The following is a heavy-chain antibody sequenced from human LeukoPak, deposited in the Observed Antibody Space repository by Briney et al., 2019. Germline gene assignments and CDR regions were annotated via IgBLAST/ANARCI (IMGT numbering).Heavy chain of an antibody. CDR1: GYSISSGYY. V-gene: IGHV4-38-2*01. Sequence: SETLSLTCAVSGYSISSGYYWGWIRQPPGKGLEWIGSLYHSGSTSYNPSLKSRVTISVDTSKKQFSLKLSSVTAADTAVYYCARVSGSNYYYDYWGQGTLVTVSS. CDR2: LYHSGST. CDR3: ARVSGSNYYYDY. J-gene: IGHJ4*02. D-gene: IGHD1-26*01.